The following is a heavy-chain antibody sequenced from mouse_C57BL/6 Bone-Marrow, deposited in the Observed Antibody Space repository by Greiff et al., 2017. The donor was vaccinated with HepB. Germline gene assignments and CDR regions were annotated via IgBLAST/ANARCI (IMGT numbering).Heavy chain of an antibody. CDR3: ARNGGQIYDGDYVAFDV. CDR1: GYTFTSYD. J-gene: IGHJ1*03. CDR2: IYPRDGST. Sequence: QVQLQHSGPELVKPGASVKLSCKASGYTFTSYDINWVKQRPGQGLEWIGWIYPRDGSTKYNEKFKGKATLTVDTSSSTAYMELHSLTSEDSAVYFCARNGGQIYDGDYVAFDVWGTGTTVTVSS. V-gene: IGHV1-85*01. D-gene: IGHD2-3*01.